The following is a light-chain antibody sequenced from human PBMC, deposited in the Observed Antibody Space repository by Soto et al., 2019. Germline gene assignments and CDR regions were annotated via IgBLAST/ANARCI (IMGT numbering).Light chain of an antibody. CDR1: SSDVGGYNY. J-gene: IGLJ2*01. CDR2: EVN. Sequence: QSALTQPASVSGSPGQSITFSCTGTSSDVGGYNYVSWYQQHPGKAPKLMIYEVNNRPSGVSFRFSGSKSGSTASLTISGLQAEDEADYYCSSYTSAKTLVFGGGTKLTVL. V-gene: IGLV2-14*01. CDR3: SSYTSAKTLV.